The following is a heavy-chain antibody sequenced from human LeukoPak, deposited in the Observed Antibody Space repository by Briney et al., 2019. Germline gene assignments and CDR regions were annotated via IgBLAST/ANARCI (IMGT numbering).Heavy chain of an antibody. V-gene: IGHV3-74*01. J-gene: IGHJ4*02. Sequence: PGGSLRLSCAASGFPFSKYWMLCVRQAPGKGLESVSRINTDGTVTTYADSVKGRFTVSRDNADNTMFLQMNSVRDEDTAVYYCATEQWLAPPPDSWGQGTPVTVSS. CDR3: ATEQWLAPPPDS. D-gene: IGHD6-19*01. CDR1: GFPFSKYW. CDR2: INTDGTVT.